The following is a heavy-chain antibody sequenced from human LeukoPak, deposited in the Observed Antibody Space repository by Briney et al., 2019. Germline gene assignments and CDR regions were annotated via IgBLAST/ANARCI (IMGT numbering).Heavy chain of an antibody. V-gene: IGHV3-30*18. CDR3: AKDPGGSGVGMDV. J-gene: IGHJ6*02. D-gene: IGHD3-10*01. CDR1: GFTFSSYG. CDR2: ISYDGSNK. Sequence: GGSLRLSCAASGFTFSSYGMHWVRQAPGKGLEWVVVISYDGSNKYYADSVKGRFTISRDNSKNTLYLQMNSLRAEDTAVYYCAKDPGGSGVGMDVWGQGTTVTVSS.